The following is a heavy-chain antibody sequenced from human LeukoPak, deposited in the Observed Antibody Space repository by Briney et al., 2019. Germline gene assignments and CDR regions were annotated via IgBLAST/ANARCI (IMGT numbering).Heavy chain of an antibody. Sequence: PSETLSLTCTVSGGSISSGGYYWSWIRQHPGKGLEWIGYIYYSGSTHYNPSLKSRVTISVDTSKNQFSLKLSSVTAADTAVYYCARDLTYYDFWSGYSVWFDPWGQGTLVTVSS. J-gene: IGHJ5*02. CDR2: IYYSGST. CDR1: GGSISSGGYY. D-gene: IGHD3-3*01. V-gene: IGHV4-31*03. CDR3: ARDLTYYDFWSGYSVWFDP.